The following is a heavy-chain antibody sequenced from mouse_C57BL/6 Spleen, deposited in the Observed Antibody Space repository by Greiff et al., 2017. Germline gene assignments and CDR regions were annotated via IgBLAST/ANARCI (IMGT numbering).Heavy chain of an antibody. CDR2: IDPANGNT. V-gene: IGHV14-3*01. J-gene: IGHJ2*01. Sequence: EVQLQESVAELVRPGASVKLSCTASGFNIKNTYMHWVKQRPEQGLEWIGRIDPANGNTKYAPKFQGKATITADTSSNTAYLQLSSLTSEDTAIYYCARYYYGSSYPYYFDYWGQGTTLTVSS. CDR1: GFNIKNTY. D-gene: IGHD1-1*01. CDR3: ARYYYGSSYPYYFDY.